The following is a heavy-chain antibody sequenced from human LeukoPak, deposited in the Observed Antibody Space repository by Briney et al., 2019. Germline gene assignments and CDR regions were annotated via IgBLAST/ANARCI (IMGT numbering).Heavy chain of an antibody. J-gene: IGHJ4*02. CDR2: ISAYNGNT. CDR3: ARGAGLRFLEWLSVDY. V-gene: IGHV1-18*01. Sequence: ASVKVSCKASGYTFTSYSISWVRHAPGQGLEWMEWISAYNGNTNYAQKLQGRVTMTTDTSTSTAYMELRSLRSDDTAVYYCARGAGLRFLEWLSVDYGGQGTLVTVSS. D-gene: IGHD3-3*01. CDR1: GYTFTSYS.